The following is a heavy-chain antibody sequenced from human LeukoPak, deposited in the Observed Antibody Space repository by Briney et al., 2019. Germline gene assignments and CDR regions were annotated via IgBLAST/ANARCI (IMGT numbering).Heavy chain of an antibody. D-gene: IGHD3-3*02. Sequence: GGSLRLSCAASGFTFSSYWMHWVRQAPGKGLVWVSRINSDGSSTTYADSVKGRFAISTDNATNTLFLQMNSLSPEDTAVYYCARDRSIEDAFDIRGQGTMVTVSS. V-gene: IGHV3-74*03. CDR2: INSDGSST. CDR1: GFTFSSYW. CDR3: ARDRSIEDAFDI. J-gene: IGHJ3*02.